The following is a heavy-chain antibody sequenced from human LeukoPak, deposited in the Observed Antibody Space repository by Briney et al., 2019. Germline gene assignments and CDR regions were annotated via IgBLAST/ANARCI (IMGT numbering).Heavy chain of an antibody. Sequence: SETLSLTCTVSGGSISSYYWSWIRQPAGKGLEWIGRIYTSGSTNCNPSLKSRVTMSVDTSKNQFSLKLSSVTAADTAVYYCAREIDDILTGSFAFDIWGQGTMVTVSS. CDR3: AREIDDILTGSFAFDI. J-gene: IGHJ3*02. CDR1: GGSISSYY. D-gene: IGHD3-9*01. CDR2: IYTSGST. V-gene: IGHV4-4*07.